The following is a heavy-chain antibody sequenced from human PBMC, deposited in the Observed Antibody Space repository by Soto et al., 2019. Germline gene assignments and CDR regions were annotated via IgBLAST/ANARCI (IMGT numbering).Heavy chain of an antibody. Sequence: SETLSLTCTVSGGSLSSGGYYWGWIRPHPGEGLEWIGYIYYSGSTYYNPSLKSRVTISVDTSNNQFSLKLSSVTAADTAIYYFAKDLPGELLPTCFDSWGQGTLVTVSS. V-gene: IGHV4-31*03. CDR1: GGSLSSGGYY. J-gene: IGHJ5*01. D-gene: IGHD1-26*01. CDR2: IYYSGST. CDR3: AKDLPGELLPTCFDS.